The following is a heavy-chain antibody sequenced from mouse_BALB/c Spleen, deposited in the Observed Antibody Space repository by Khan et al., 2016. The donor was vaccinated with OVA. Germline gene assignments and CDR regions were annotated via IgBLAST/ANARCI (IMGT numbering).Heavy chain of an antibody. CDR1: GYSITSGYA. CDR3: ARGNYYGYYVDY. CDR2: ISYSGVT. D-gene: IGHD1-1*01. J-gene: IGHJ2*01. V-gene: IGHV3-2*02. Sequence: EVQLQESGPGLVKPSQSLSLTCTVTGYSITSGYAWNWIRQFPGNKLEWMGYISYSGVTSYTPSLKSRISITRDTSKNQFFLQLNSVTTEDTATYDCARGNYYGYYVDYWGQGTTLTVSS.